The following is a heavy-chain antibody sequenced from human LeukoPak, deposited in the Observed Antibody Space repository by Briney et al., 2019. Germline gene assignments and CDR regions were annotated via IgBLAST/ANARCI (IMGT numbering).Heavy chain of an antibody. CDR1: GYSISSSSW. J-gene: IGHJ4*02. CDR3: ARKGNAYYYFDY. CDR2: IYHSGTT. Sequence: SETLSLTCAVSGYSISSSSWWGWIRQPPGKGLEWIAYIYHSGTTYYNPSLQSRVTMSVDTSKNQFSLKLSSVTAVDTAVYYCARKGNAYYYFDYWGQGTLVTVSS. V-gene: IGHV4-28*01. D-gene: IGHD3-16*01.